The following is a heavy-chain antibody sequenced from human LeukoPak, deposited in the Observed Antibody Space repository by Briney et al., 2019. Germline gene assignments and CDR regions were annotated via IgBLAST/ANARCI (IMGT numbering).Heavy chain of an antibody. CDR2: IYYSGST. CDR1: GGSINTSSYY. D-gene: IGHD3-9*01. CDR3: ARRSDWLGNYYDY. Sequence: PSETLSLTCIVSGGSINTSSYYWGWIRQPPGKGLEWIGSIYYSGSTYYKPSLKSRVTISVDTSKNQFSLKLSSVTAADTAVYYCARRSDWLGNYYDYWGQGTLVTVSS. J-gene: IGHJ4*02. V-gene: IGHV4-39*01.